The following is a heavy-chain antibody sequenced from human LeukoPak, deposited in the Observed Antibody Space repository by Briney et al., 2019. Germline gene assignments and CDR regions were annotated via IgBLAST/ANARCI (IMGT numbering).Heavy chain of an antibody. CDR2: IYYRGST. CDR3: VTAMDDGLHV. Sequence: PSETLSLARTVSCSFITRPRACSGWIRQPPGKGLEWIGSIYYRGSTYYNPSLKSRVTISVDTSKNQFSLKLSSVTAADKAVYCCVTAMDDGLHVWGQGTTVTVSS. J-gene: IGHJ6*02. CDR1: CSFITRPRAC. D-gene: IGHD1-1*01. V-gene: IGHV4-39*07.